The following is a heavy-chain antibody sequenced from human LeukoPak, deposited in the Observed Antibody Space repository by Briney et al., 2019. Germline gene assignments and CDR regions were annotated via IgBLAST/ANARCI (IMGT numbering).Heavy chain of an antibody. J-gene: IGHJ5*02. CDR1: GFSLSGYW. V-gene: IGHV3-74*01. D-gene: IGHD2-15*01. Sequence: GGSLKLSCVASGFSLSGYWMYWVRQAPGKGLMYISRNNGDGSTTNYADVVKGRFTMSRDNVKNTLYLQMNSLRVEDTAVYYCARDPRNVGLAPWGQGTLVTVSS. CDR2: NNGDGSTT. CDR3: ARDPRNVGLAP.